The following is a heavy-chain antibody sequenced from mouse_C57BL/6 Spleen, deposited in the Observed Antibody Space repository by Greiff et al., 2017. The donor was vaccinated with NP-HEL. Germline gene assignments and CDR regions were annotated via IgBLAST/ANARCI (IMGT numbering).Heavy chain of an antibody. J-gene: IGHJ4*01. Sequence: EVQLQQSGPELVKPGASVKISCKASGYTFTDYYMNWVKQSHGKSLEWIGDINPNNGGTSCNQKFKGKATLTVDKSSSTAYMELRSLTSEDSAVYYCASTVVGAMDYWGQGTSVTVSS. V-gene: IGHV1-26*01. CDR1: GYTFTDYY. D-gene: IGHD1-1*01. CDR3: ASTVVGAMDY. CDR2: INPNNGGT.